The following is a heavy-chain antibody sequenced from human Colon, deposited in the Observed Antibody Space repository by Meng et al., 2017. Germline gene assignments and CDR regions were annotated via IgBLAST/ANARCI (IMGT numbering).Heavy chain of an antibody. CDR3: ARASPSFYGSGSYAFDI. D-gene: IGHD3-10*01. CDR1: GFTFSSYG. V-gene: IGHV3-74*01. J-gene: IGHJ3*02. CDR2: SGSDGSST. Sequence: GESLKISCAVSGFTFSSYGMPWVRQAPGKGLVWVSRSGSDGSSTTYADSVKGRFTISRDSAKNTLFLEMNSLRDEDTAVYYCARASPSFYGSGSYAFDIWGQGTMVTVSS.